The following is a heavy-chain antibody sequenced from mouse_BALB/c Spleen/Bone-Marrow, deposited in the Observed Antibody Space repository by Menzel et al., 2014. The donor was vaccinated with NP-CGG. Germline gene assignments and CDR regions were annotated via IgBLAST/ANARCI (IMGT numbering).Heavy chain of an antibody. V-gene: IGHV5-17*02. CDR1: GFTFSGFG. CDR2: ISSGSSTI. D-gene: IGHD1-1*01. Sequence: EVQLQESGGGLVQPGGSRKLSCAASGFTFSGFGMHWVRQAPEKGLEWVAYISSGSSTIYYADTVKGRFTISRDNPKNALFLQMTSLRSEDTAMYYCARRGSNHWYFDVWGAGTTVTVSS. CDR3: ARRGSNHWYFDV. J-gene: IGHJ1*01.